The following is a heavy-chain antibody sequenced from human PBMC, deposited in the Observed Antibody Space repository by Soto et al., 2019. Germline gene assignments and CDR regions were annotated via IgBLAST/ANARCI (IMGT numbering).Heavy chain of an antibody. V-gene: IGHV3-33*03. CDR3: DRLNYQYGMDV. J-gene: IGHJ6*02. Sequence: QVQLVESGGGVVQPGRSLRLSCAASGFVFNTFGMHWVRQAPGKGLEWVAVIWYDGSKKYYADSVQGRFTISRDNSRNTLFLQMRSLTAEDTAVYYCDRLNYQYGMDVWGQGTTVTVSS. CDR2: IWYDGSKK. D-gene: IGHD2-8*01. CDR1: GFVFNTFG.